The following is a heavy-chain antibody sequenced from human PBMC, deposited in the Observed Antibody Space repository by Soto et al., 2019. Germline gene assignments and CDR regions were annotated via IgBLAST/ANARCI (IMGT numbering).Heavy chain of an antibody. D-gene: IGHD3-9*01. V-gene: IGHV2-70*20. CDR2: IDWDDDK. CDR1: WVSLSTSGKC. J-gene: IGHJ5*02. Sequence: SGPTPVNPPQTPTPTRPFSWVSLSTSGKCVGWVRPPPGKALEWLALIDWDDDKYYSTSLKTRLTISKDTSKNQVVLTMTNMDPVDTATYYCARIETGNPRKGWFDPWGQGTLVTVS. CDR3: ARIETGNPRKGWFDP.